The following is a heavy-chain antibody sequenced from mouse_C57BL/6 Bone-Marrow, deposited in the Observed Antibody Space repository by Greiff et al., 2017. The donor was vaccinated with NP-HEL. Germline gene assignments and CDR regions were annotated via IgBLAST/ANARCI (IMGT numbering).Heavy chain of an antibody. J-gene: IGHJ2*01. CDR1: GYTFTSYW. V-gene: IGHV1-50*01. D-gene: IGHD2-5*01. CDR2: IDPSDSYP. Sequence: QVQLQQPGAELVKPGASVKLSCKASGYTFTSYWMQWVKQRPGQGLEWIGEIDPSDSYPNYNQKFKGKATLTVDTSSSTAYMQLSSLTSEDYAVEYCAKYSNYGFDYWGQGTTLTVSA. CDR3: AKYSNYGFDY.